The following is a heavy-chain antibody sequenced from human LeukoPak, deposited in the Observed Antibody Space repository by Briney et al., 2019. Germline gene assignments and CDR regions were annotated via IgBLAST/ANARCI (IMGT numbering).Heavy chain of an antibody. V-gene: IGHV7-4-1*02. CDR2: INTNTGNP. CDR3: ARNPNWGWEEMYYFDY. CDR1: GYTFTSYA. D-gene: IGHD7-27*01. J-gene: IGHJ4*02. Sequence: GASVKVSCKASGYTFTSYAMNWVRQAPGQGLEWMGWINTNTGNPTYAQGFTGRFVFSLDTSVSTAYLQISSLKAEDTAVYYCARNPNWGWEEMYYFDYWGQGTLVTVSS.